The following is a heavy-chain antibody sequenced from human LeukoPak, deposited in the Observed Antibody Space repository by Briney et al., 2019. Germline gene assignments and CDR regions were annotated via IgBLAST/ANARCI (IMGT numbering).Heavy chain of an antibody. V-gene: IGHV3-23*01. CDR3: AKGGPQFFDY. CDR1: GFTFSNYA. D-gene: IGHD5-24*01. CDR2: ISGSGGTT. Sequence: GGSLRLSCVASGFTFSNYAMTWARQAPGKGLEWASTISGSGGTTNYADSVKGRFTISRDSSKNTLYLQMNSLRAEDTAVYFCAKGGPQFFDYWGQGSLVTVSS. J-gene: IGHJ4*02.